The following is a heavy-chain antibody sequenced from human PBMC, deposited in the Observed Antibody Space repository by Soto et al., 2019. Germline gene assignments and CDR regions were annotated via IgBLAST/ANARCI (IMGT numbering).Heavy chain of an antibody. CDR3: ARVNYDFWSGYYKYYFDY. J-gene: IGHJ4*02. CDR1: GGSISSYY. V-gene: IGHV4-59*01. CDR2: IYYSGST. Sequence: PSETLSLTCTVSGGSISSYYWSWIRQPPGKGLEWIGYIYYSGSTNYNPSLKSRVTISVDTSKNQFSLKLSSVTAADTAVYYCARVNYDFWSGYYKYYFDYWGQGTLVTVS. D-gene: IGHD3-3*01.